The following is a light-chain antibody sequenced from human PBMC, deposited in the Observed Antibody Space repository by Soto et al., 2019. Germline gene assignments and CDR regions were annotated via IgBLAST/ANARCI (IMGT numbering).Light chain of an antibody. CDR1: QSISNY. Sequence: TQSASSLSATVGDRVTITCRASQSISNYLKWYQQKPGQAPRLLIYDASSRATGIPDRFSGSGSGTDFTLTISRLEPEEFAVYYCQQYGSSPITVGQGTRLEIK. V-gene: IGKV3D-20*01. CDR3: QQYGSSPIT. J-gene: IGKJ5*01. CDR2: DAS.